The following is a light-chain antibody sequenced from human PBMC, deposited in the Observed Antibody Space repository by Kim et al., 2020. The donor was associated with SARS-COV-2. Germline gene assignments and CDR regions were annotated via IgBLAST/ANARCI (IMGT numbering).Light chain of an antibody. CDR3: CSYAGSYTLV. Sequence: QSALTQPRSVSGSPGQSVTISCTGTSSDVGGYNYVSWYQRHPGKAPKLMIYDVSKWPSGVPDRFSGSKSGNTASLTISGLQAEDEADYYCCSYAGSYTLVFGGGTQLTVL. J-gene: IGLJ3*02. CDR1: SSDVGGYNY. CDR2: DVS. V-gene: IGLV2-11*01.